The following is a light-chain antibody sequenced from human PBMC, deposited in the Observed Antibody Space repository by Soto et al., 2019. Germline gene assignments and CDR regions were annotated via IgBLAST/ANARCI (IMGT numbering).Light chain of an antibody. CDR1: NSDVGGYDY. V-gene: IGLV2-14*01. CDR3: SSLTSGNTWV. J-gene: IGLJ3*02. Sequence: SALTQPASVSGSPGQSITISCTGTNSDVGGYDYVSWYQHYPGKAPKLLIYQVNNRPSGVSSRFSGSKSGNTASLTFSGLQAEDEADYYCSSLTSGNTWVFGGGTKLTVL. CDR2: QVN.